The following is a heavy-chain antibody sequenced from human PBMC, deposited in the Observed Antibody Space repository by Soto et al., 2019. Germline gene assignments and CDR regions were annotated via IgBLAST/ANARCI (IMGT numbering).Heavy chain of an antibody. CDR2: IVVGSGNT. J-gene: IGHJ4*02. CDR3: AADLTGTTGPDY. V-gene: IGHV1-58*01. D-gene: IGHD1-7*01. Sequence: SVKVSCKXSGFTFTSSAVQWVRQARGQRLEWIGWIVVGSGNTNYAQKFQERVTITRDMSTSTAYMELSSLRSEDTAVYYCAADLTGTTGPDYWGQGTLVTVSS. CDR1: GFTFTSSA.